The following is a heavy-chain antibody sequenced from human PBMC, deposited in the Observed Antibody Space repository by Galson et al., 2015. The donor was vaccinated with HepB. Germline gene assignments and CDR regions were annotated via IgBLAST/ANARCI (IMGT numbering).Heavy chain of an antibody. Sequence: SLRLSCAASGFTFSNAWMTWVRQAPGKGLEWVGRIKSKTDGGATDYAAPVKGRFTMSRDDSKDTLYLQMYSLKTEDTAVYYCTTYGSGSGYYWGQGSLVTVSS. CDR2: IKSKTDGGAT. J-gene: IGHJ4*02. CDR1: GFTFSNAW. D-gene: IGHD6-19*01. V-gene: IGHV3-15*01. CDR3: TTYGSGSGYY.